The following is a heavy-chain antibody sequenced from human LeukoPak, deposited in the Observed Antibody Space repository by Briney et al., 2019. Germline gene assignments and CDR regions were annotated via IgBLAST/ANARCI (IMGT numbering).Heavy chain of an antibody. V-gene: IGHV3-7*03. CDR1: GFTFSSYW. J-gene: IGHJ4*02. CDR2: IKQDGSEK. CDR3: ARTYGSGSLDY. D-gene: IGHD3-10*01. Sequence: GGSLRLSCAASGFTFSSYWMSWVRQAPGKGLEWVANIKQDGSEKYYVDSVKGRFTISRDNAKHSLYLQMNSLRAEDTHVYYCARTYGSGSLDYWGQGTLVTVSS.